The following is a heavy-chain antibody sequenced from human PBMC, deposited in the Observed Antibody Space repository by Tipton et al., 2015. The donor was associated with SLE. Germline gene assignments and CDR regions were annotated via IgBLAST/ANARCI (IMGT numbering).Heavy chain of an antibody. Sequence: TLSLTCTVSGGSISSSSYYWGWIRQPPGKGLEWIGSIYYSGSTYYNPSLKSRVTISVDTSKNQFSLRLSSVTAADTAVYYCARHFLEVIKVFGVVRHRMNWFDPWGQGTLVTVSS. D-gene: IGHD3-3*01. CDR3: ARHFLEVIKVFGVVRHRMNWFDP. V-gene: IGHV4-39*07. CDR2: IYYSGST. J-gene: IGHJ5*02. CDR1: GGSISSSSYY.